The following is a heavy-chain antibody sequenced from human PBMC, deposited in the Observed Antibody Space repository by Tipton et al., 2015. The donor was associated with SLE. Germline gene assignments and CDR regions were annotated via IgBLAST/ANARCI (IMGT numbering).Heavy chain of an antibody. V-gene: IGHV4-39*01. CDR2: IHYSGTS. Sequence: TLSLTCTVSGGSISSDSYYWGWIRQPPGEGLHWIGSIHYSGTSYYNPSLNSRVTMSADTSKNQFSLKLSSLTAADTAVYYCARLLVAAATPRYYFDYWGQGTLVTVSS. J-gene: IGHJ4*02. CDR1: GGSISSDSYY. CDR3: ARLLVAAATPRYYFDY. D-gene: IGHD2-15*01.